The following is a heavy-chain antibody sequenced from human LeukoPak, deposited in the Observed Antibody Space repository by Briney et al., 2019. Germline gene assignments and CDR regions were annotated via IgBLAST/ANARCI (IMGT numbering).Heavy chain of an antibody. CDR2: ISGSSSYI. Sequence: GGSLRLSCAASGFTFSSYSMNWVRQAPGKGLEWVSSISGSSSYIYYADSVKGRFTISRDNAKNSLYLQMNSLRAEDTAVYYCAAQWELLRMFDYWGQGTLVTVSS. CDR3: AAQWELLRMFDY. V-gene: IGHV3-21*01. D-gene: IGHD1-26*01. CDR1: GFTFSSYS. J-gene: IGHJ4*02.